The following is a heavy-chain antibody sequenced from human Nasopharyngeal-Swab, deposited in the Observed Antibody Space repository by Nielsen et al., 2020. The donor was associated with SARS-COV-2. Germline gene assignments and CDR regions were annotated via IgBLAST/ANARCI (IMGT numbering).Heavy chain of an antibody. V-gene: IGHV3-15*01. Sequence: WIRHRPGQGLEWVGRIKSKTDGGTTDYAAPVKGRFTISRDDSKNTLYLQMNSLKTEDTAVYYCTTVRFHCSSTICYRWFDPWGQGTLVTVSS. J-gene: IGHJ5*02. CDR2: IKSKTDGGTT. CDR3: TTVRFHCSSTICYRWFDP. D-gene: IGHD2-2*01.